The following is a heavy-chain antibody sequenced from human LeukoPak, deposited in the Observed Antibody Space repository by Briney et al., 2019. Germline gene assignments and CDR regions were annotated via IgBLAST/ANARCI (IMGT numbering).Heavy chain of an antibody. CDR3: ARDEFDAFDI. V-gene: IGHV3-30*04. CDR2: ISFDGSNK. D-gene: IGHD3-10*01. Sequence: GGSLRLSCAASGFTFSTYAMNWVRQAPGKGLEWVAVISFDGSNKYYADSVKGRFTISRDTSKNTLYLQMNSLRAEDTAVYSCARDEFDAFDIWGQGTMVTVSS. CDR1: GFTFSTYA. J-gene: IGHJ3*02.